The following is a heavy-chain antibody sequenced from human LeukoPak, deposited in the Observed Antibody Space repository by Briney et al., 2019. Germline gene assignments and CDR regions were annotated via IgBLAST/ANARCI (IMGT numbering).Heavy chain of an antibody. J-gene: IGHJ4*02. CDR1: GFTFSSFG. Sequence: GGSLRLSCAASGFTFSSFGMHWVRQAPGKVLEWVAFIQYDGSNKYYADSVKGRFTISRDNSRNTLYLQMNSLRAEDTAVYYCAKDVYYYDSSAYSSLDYWGQGTLVTVSS. V-gene: IGHV3-30*02. CDR3: AKDVYYYDSSAYSSLDY. CDR2: IQYDGSNK. D-gene: IGHD3-22*01.